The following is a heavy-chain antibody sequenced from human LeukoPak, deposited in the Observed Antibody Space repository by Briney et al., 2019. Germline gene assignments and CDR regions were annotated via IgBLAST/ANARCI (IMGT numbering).Heavy chain of an antibody. D-gene: IGHD3-10*01. CDR3: ARAHQPLWFGDLRVYAMDV. J-gene: IGHJ6*04. Sequence: GASVKVSCKASGYTFTNYAIHWVRQAPGQRLEWMGWINASNSNTKYSKQFQGRVTITRDTSASTAYMEMSSLKSEDTAVYYCARAHQPLWFGDLRVYAMDVWGKGTTVTVSS. CDR1: GYTFTNYA. V-gene: IGHV1-3*01. CDR2: INASNSNT.